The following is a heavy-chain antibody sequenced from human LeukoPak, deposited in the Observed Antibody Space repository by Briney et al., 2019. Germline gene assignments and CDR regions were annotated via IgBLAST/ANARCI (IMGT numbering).Heavy chain of an antibody. CDR2: IKPDGSDT. J-gene: IGHJ4*02. CDR3: AKDLHLTIFGVVTSFDY. V-gene: IGHV3-23*01. CDR1: GFTFSSYA. D-gene: IGHD3-3*01. Sequence: GGSLRLSCAASGFTFSSYAMSWVRQAPGKGLEWVSRIKPDGSDTNYADSVKGRFTISRDNSKNALYLQMNSLRAEDTAVYYCAKDLHLTIFGVVTSFDYWGQGTLVTVSS.